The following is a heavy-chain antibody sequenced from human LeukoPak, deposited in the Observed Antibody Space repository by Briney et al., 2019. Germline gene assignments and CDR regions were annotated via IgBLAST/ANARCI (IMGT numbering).Heavy chain of an antibody. D-gene: IGHD2-2*01. CDR1: GFTFSSYW. J-gene: IGHJ6*03. Sequence: PGGSLRLSCAASGFTFSSYWMSWVRQAPGKGLEWVANIKQDGSEKYYVDSVKGRFTISRDNAKNSLYLQMNSLRAEDTAVYYCARADRGIVVVPAAMYYYYYMDVWGKGTTVTVSS. V-gene: IGHV3-7*01. CDR3: ARADRGIVVVPAAMYYYYYMDV. CDR2: IKQDGSEK.